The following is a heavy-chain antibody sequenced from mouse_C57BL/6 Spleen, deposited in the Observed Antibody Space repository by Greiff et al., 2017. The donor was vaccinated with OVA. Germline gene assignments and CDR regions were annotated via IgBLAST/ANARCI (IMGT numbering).Heavy chain of an antibody. D-gene: IGHD3-2*01. CDR2: IDPSDSYT. Sequence: QVQLQQPGAELVMPGASVKLSCKASGYTFTSYWMRWVKQRPGQGLAWIGEIDPSDSYTNYNQKFKGKSTLTVDKSSSTAYMQLSSRTSEDSAVYYCARRHLPYAMDYWGQGTSVTVAS. CDR3: ARRHLPYAMDY. V-gene: IGHV1-69*01. J-gene: IGHJ4*01. CDR1: GYTFTSYW.